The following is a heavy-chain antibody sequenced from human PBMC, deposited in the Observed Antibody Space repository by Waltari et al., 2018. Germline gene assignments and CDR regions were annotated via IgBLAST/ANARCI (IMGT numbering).Heavy chain of an antibody. CDR2: INQDGSIK. CDR1: GFTFTTFW. J-gene: IGHJ4*02. V-gene: IGHV3-7*03. Sequence: EVQLVESGGGVVQPGGSLRLSCAASGFTFTTFWMYWVRQAPQKGLEWVASINQDGSIKFYLDSVNGRFAVSRDNADNSLYLQMNTLRAEDTAIYYCVQDWNTGWAFASWGQGTLVTVS. D-gene: IGHD6-19*01. CDR3: VQDWNTGWAFAS.